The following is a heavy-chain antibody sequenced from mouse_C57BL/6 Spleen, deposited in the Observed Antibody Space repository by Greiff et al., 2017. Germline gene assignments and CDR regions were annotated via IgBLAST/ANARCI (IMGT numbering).Heavy chain of an antibody. V-gene: IGHV1-82*01. CDR2: IYPGDGDT. D-gene: IGHD2-5*01. Sequence: QVQLQQSGPELVKPGASVKISCKASGYAFSSSWMNWVKQRPGKGLEWIGRIYPGDGDTNYNGKFKGKATLTADKSSSTAYMQLSSLTSEDSAVYFCARESNYVGYWGQGTTLTVSS. CDR3: ARESNYVGY. CDR1: GYAFSSSW. J-gene: IGHJ2*01.